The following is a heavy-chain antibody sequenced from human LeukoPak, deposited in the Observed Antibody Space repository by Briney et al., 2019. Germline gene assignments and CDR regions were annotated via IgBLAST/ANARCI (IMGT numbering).Heavy chain of an antibody. CDR1: GASIRRNNYY. V-gene: IGHV4-39*01. CDR3: VCGSGYFFDY. CDR2: IYSSVST. D-gene: IGHD1-14*01. Sequence: PSETLSLTCTVSGASIRRNNYYWGWIRQPPGKGLEWIGTIYSSVSTYYNPSLKSRVTISVDTSKNQFSLKLTSLTAADTAVFYCVCGSGYFFDYWGQGTLVTVSS. J-gene: IGHJ4*02.